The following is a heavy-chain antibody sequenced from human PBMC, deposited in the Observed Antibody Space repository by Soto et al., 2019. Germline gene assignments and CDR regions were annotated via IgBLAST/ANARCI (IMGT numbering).Heavy chain of an antibody. V-gene: IGHV3-30-3*01. Sequence: QVQLVESGGGVVQPGRSLRLSCAASGFTFSSYAMYWVRQAPGKGLEWVAVISYDGSNKYYADSVKGRFTISRDNSKNTLYLQMNSLRAEYTAVYYCAREGRKAGYSNSIDYWGQGTLVTVSS. J-gene: IGHJ4*02. D-gene: IGHD2-15*01. CDR2: ISYDGSNK. CDR3: AREGRKAGYSNSIDY. CDR1: GFTFSSYA.